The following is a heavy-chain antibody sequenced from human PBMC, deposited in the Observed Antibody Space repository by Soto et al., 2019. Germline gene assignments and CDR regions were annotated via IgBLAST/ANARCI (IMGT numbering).Heavy chain of an antibody. Sequence: GASVKVSCKASGYTFTSYDINWVRQATGQGLEWMGWMNPNSGNTGYAQKFQGRVTMTRNTSISTAYMELSSLRSEDTAVYYCARVLRYQLFIYHYYGMDVWGQGTTVTVSS. CDR1: GYTFTSYD. V-gene: IGHV1-8*01. D-gene: IGHD2-2*01. CDR2: MNPNSGNT. CDR3: ARVLRYQLFIYHYYGMDV. J-gene: IGHJ6*02.